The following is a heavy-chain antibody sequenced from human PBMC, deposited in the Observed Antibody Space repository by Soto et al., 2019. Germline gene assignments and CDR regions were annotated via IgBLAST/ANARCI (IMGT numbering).Heavy chain of an antibody. D-gene: IGHD3-16*01. Sequence: TGGSLRLSCAASGVTLSSYSMNWVRQAPGKGLEWVSGISWNSGSIGYADSVKGRFTISRDNAKNSLYLQMNSLRAEGTALYYCAKDSTLGGWGGMDVWGQGTTVTVSS. J-gene: IGHJ6*02. CDR1: GVTLSSYS. V-gene: IGHV3-9*01. CDR2: ISWNSGSI. CDR3: AKDSTLGGWGGMDV.